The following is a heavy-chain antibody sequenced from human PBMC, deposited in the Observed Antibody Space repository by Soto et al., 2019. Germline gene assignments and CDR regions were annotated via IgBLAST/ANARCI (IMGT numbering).Heavy chain of an antibody. V-gene: IGHV1-3*05. CDR3: AGSIVVVTALDY. Sequence: QVQLVQSGAEEKKPGASVKVSCKASGYTFTSYAMHWVRQAPGQRLEWMGWINAGNGNTKYSQKFQGRVTITRDTSASTAYMELGSLRSEDTGVYYCAGSIVVVTALDYWGQGTLGTVSS. CDR2: INAGNGNT. D-gene: IGHD2-21*02. CDR1: GYTFTSYA. J-gene: IGHJ4*02.